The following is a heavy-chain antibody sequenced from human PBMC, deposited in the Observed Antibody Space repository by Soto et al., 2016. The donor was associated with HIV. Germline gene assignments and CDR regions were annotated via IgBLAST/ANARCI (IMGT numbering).Heavy chain of an antibody. CDR3: ARSLTMYAFDI. CDR2: VSSTSSYR. CDR1: GFPFSDYY. Sequence: VQLVESGGGLVKPGGSLRLSCAASGFPFSDYYMSWIRQAPGKGLEWVSYVSSTSSYRNYADYVKGRFTISRDNAKNSVYLHMNSLRAEDTAVYYCARSLTMYAFDIWGRGTMVHRLF. J-gene: IGHJ3*02. V-gene: IGHV3-11*05. D-gene: IGHD3-10*02.